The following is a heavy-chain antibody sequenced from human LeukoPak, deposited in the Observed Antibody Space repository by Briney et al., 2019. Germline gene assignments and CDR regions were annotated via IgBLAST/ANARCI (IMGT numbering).Heavy chain of an antibody. CDR2: ILVSNSP. D-gene: IGHD6-19*01. CDR3: ARARIEVSGTGAFDI. CDR1: GFTFTNYA. J-gene: IGHJ3*02. V-gene: IGHV3-23*01. Sequence: GGSLRLSCAASGFTFTNYATIWVRLAPGRGLEWVSAILVSNSPYYGDSVKGRFTISRDNSENMLYLQMNSLRDEDTALYYCARARIEVSGTGAFDIWGHGTMVTVSS.